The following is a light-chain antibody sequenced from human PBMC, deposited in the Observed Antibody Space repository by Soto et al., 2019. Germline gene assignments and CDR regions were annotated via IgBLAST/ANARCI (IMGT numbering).Light chain of an antibody. V-gene: IGLV2-8*01. Sequence: QSALTQPPSASGAPGQSVAISCTGTSSDVGGYNYVSWYQQHPGKAPKLMFYEVNNRPSGVPDRFSGSKSGNTASPTVSGLQAEDEADYYCSSYAGSSNVFGTGTKLTVL. CDR1: SSDVGGYNY. CDR2: EVN. J-gene: IGLJ1*01. CDR3: SSYAGSSNV.